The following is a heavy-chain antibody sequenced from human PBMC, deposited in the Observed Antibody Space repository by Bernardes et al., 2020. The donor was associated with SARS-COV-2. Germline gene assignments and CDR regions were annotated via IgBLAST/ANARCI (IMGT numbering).Heavy chain of an antibody. CDR1: GFTFSSSG. V-gene: IGHV3-30*18. D-gene: IGHD6-19*01. CDR2: ISPDGRIK. Sequence: GGSLRLSRTASGFTFSSSGMHWVRQVPGTGLEWVAVISPDGRIKYYADPVKGRFTISRDNSITTLYLQMNSLRTGDTVVYYCAKVAVPASNFDHWGQGTLLTV. J-gene: IGHJ4*02. CDR3: AKVAVPASNFDH.